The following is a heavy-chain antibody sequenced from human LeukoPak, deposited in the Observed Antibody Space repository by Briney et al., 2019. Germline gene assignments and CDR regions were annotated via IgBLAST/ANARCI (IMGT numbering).Heavy chain of an antibody. CDR3: ARVVGYDILTGYSNYFDY. V-gene: IGHV1-2*02. CDR2: INPNSGGT. CDR1: GYTFTGYY. Sequence: ASVKVSRKASGYTFTGYYMHWVRQAPGQGLEWMGWINPNSGGTTYAQKFQGRVTMTRDTSISTAYMELSRLRSDDTAVYYCARVVGYDILTGYSNYFDYWGQGTLVTVSS. J-gene: IGHJ4*02. D-gene: IGHD3-9*01.